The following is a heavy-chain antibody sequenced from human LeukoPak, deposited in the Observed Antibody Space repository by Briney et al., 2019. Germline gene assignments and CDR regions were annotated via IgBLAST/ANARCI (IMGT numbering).Heavy chain of an antibody. CDR3: ARVPSRYSSGWTFDY. J-gene: IGHJ4*02. Sequence: SETLSLTCTVSSFSISSGHYYWSWIRQPPGKGLEWIGYIDYGGSTYYNPSLQSRVTISIDGSKNQFSLKLSSVTAADTAVYYCARVPSRYSSGWTFDYWGQGTLVTVSS. CDR2: IDYGGST. CDR1: SFSISSGHYY. D-gene: IGHD6-19*01. V-gene: IGHV4-30-4*01.